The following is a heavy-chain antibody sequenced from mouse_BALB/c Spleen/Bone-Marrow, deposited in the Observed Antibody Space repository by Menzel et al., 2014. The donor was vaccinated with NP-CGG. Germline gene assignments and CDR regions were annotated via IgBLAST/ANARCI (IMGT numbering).Heavy chain of an antibody. J-gene: IGHJ2*01. CDR2: IYPGDGDT. Sequence: VQLQQSGAELVRPGSSVKTSCKASGYAFSSYWMNWVKQRPGQGLEWIGQIYPGDGDTNYNGKFKGKATLTADKSSSTAYIQLSSLTSEDSAVYFCARMGDYSYYFDYWGQGTTLTVSS. V-gene: IGHV1-80*01. D-gene: IGHD1-1*01. CDR3: ARMGDYSYYFDY. CDR1: GYAFSSYW.